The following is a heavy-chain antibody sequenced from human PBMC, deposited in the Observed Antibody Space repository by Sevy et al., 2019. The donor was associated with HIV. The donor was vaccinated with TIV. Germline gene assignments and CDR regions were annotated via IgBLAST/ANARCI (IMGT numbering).Heavy chain of an antibody. CDR3: VREGGGGYSYSLDQ. D-gene: IGHD5-18*01. CDR1: GFTFSVYW. J-gene: IGHJ4*02. V-gene: IGHV3-7*01. Sequence: GRSLRLSCAASGFTFSVYWMTWVRQAPGKGLEWVATMKEDGSDKDYVDSVKGRFTISRDNAKNSLYLQMNSLRAEDTAVYYCVREGGGGYSYSLDQWGLGTLVTVSS. CDR2: MKEDGSDK.